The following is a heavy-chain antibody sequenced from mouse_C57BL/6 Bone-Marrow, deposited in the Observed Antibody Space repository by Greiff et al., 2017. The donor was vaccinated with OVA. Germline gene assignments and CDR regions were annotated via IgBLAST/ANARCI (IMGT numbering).Heavy chain of an antibody. CDR2: IDPSDSYT. CDR3: ARGGTRRYAMDY. V-gene: IGHV1-59*01. D-gene: IGHD3-3*01. J-gene: IGHJ4*01. Sequence: QVQLQQPGAELVRPGTSVKLSCKASGYTFTSYWMHWVKQRPGQGLEWIGVIDPSDSYTNYNQKFKGKATLTLDTSSSTAYMQLSSLTSEDSAVYYCARGGTRRYAMDYWGQGTSVTVSS. CDR1: GYTFTSYW.